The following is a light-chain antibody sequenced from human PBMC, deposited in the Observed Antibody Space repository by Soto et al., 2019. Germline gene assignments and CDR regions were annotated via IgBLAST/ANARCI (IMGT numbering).Light chain of an antibody. CDR1: QSLFTN. Sequence: EIVMTQSPAVLSVSPGDRATLSCRASQSLFTNLAWYRQKPGQAPRLLIYGASSRATGIPDRFSGSGSGTDFTLAINRLEPEDSAVYYCQQYYSSPRTFGRRTKVDI. V-gene: IGKV3-20*01. CDR2: GAS. CDR3: QQYYSSPRT. J-gene: IGKJ1*01.